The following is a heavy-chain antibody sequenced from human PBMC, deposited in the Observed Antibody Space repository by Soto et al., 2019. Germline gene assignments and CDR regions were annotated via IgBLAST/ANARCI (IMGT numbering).Heavy chain of an antibody. CDR2: ISAYNANT. CDR3: ARDYSDFVGRIDF. J-gene: IGHJ4*02. V-gene: IGHV1-18*01. CDR1: GYTFTSYG. Sequence: QVQLVQSGAEVKKPGASMKVSCKASGYTFTSYGISWVRQAPGQGLEWMAWISAYNANTNYAQKLQGRVTITTDTSTSTAYLELRSMRSDDTAMYYCARDYSDFVGRIDFWVQGTLVTVSS. D-gene: IGHD4-17*01.